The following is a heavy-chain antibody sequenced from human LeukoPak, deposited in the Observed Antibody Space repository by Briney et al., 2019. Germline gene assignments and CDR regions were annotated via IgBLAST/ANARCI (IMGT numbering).Heavy chain of an antibody. Sequence: QTGGSLRLSCAASGFSFSNYAMSWVRQAPGQGLERVSPISGSGGNTYYADSVKGRFTISRDNSKNTLYLQMNSLRAEDTAVYYCARGQLWFDYWGQGTLVTVSS. CDR3: ARGQLWFDY. J-gene: IGHJ5*01. CDR2: ISGSGGNT. V-gene: IGHV3-23*01. D-gene: IGHD5-18*01. CDR1: GFSFSNYA.